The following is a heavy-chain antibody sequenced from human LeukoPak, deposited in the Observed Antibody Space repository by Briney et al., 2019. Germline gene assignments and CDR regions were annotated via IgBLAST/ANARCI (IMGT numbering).Heavy chain of an antibody. CDR2: ISSSGSTI. J-gene: IGHJ4*02. CDR3: ARVPYDSVWGSYGGDYYFDY. V-gene: IGHV3-48*03. CDR1: GFTFSSYE. Sequence: GGSLRLSCAASGFTFSSYEMNWVRQAPGKGLEWVSYISSSGSTIYYADSVKGRFTISRDNAKNSLYLQMNSLRAEDTAVYYCARVPYDSVWGSYGGDYYFDYWGQGTLVTASS. D-gene: IGHD3-16*01.